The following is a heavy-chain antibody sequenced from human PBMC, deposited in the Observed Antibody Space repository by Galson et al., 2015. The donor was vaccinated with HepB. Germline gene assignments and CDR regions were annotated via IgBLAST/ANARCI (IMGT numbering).Heavy chain of an antibody. J-gene: IGHJ3*02. CDR3: ARDPYYYDSSGDAFDI. D-gene: IGHD3-22*01. Sequence: SLRLSCAASGFTFSSYGMHWVRQAPGKGLEWVAVISYDGSNKYYADSVKGRFTISRDNSKNTLYLQMNSLRAEDTAVYYCARDPYYYDSSGDAFDIWGQGTMVTVSS. CDR1: GFTFSSYG. V-gene: IGHV3-30*03. CDR2: ISYDGSNK.